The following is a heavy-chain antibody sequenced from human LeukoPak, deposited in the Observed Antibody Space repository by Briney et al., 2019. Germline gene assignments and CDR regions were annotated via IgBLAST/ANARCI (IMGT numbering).Heavy chain of an antibody. D-gene: IGHD2-15*01. V-gene: IGHV4-59*01. CDR3: ARSVEGYCSGGSCYSYYYYMDV. CDR1: GGSISSYY. Sequence: PSETLSLTCTVSGGSISSYYWSWIRQPPGKGLEWIGYIYYSGSTNYNPSLKSRVTISVDTSKNQFSLRLSSVTAADTAVYYCARSVEGYCSGGSCYSYYYYMDVWGKGTTVTISS. CDR2: IYYSGST. J-gene: IGHJ6*03.